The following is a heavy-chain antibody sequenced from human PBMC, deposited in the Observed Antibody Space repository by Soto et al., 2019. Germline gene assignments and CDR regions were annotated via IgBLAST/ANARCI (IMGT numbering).Heavy chain of an antibody. V-gene: IGHV4-34*01. J-gene: IGHJ6*02. CDR3: ARVALYSSSLYYYHGMDV. Sequence: PTETLSLTCAVYGGSFSCYYWSWIRQPPGKGLEWIGEINHSGSTNYNPSLKSRVTISVDTSKNQFSLKLSSVTAADTAVYYCARVALYSSSLYYYHGMDVWGQGTTVTVSS. CDR2: INHSGST. D-gene: IGHD6-6*01. CDR1: GGSFSCYY.